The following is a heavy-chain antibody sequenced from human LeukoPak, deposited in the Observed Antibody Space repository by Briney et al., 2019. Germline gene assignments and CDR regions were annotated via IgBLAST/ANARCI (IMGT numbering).Heavy chain of an antibody. CDR2: IWSDGSNK. D-gene: IGHD2-15*01. J-gene: IGHJ6*02. V-gene: IGHV3-33*08. Sequence: GGSLRLSCAASGFTFSSYAMSWVRQAPGKGLEWATLIWSDGSNKYYADSVKGRFTISRDNSKNTLYLQMNSLRAEDTAVYYCARDPGYCSGGRCYSSGMDVWGQGTTVTVSS. CDR3: ARDPGYCSGGRCYSSGMDV. CDR1: GFTFSSYA.